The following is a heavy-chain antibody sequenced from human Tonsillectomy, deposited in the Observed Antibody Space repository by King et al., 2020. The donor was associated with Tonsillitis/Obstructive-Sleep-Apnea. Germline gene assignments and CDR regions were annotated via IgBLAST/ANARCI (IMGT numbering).Heavy chain of an antibody. D-gene: IGHD1-26*01. V-gene: IGHV3-21*01. CDR1: GFTFSSYS. Sequence: QLVQSGGGLVKPGGSLRLSCAASGFTFSSYSMNWVRQAPGKGLEWVSSISSSSGYIYYADSVKGRFTVSRDNAKNSLYVQMNSLRAEDTAVYYCARGHSGSYQRNDGFDIWGQGTMVTVSS. J-gene: IGHJ3*02. CDR2: ISSSSGYI. CDR3: ARGHSGSYQRNDGFDI.